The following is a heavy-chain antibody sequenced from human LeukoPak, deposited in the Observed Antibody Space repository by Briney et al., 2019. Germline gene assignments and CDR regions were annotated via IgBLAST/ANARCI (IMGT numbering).Heavy chain of an antibody. CDR1: GFTFSSYW. Sequence: PGGSLRLSCAASGFTFSSYWMSWVRQAPGKGLEWLANIKQDGSVGQYVGSVKGRFTISRDNAKNTLYLQMNSLRVDDTAVCYCARPLRSQNEEYWGRGTLVIVSS. CDR3: ARPLRSQNEEY. D-gene: IGHD4-17*01. V-gene: IGHV3-7*01. J-gene: IGHJ4*02. CDR2: IKQDGSVG.